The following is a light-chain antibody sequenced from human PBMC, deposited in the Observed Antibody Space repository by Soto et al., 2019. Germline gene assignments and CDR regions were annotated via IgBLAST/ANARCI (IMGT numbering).Light chain of an antibody. CDR2: KDN. Sequence: NFMLTQPHSVSESPGKTVTISCTRSGGSIASNHVQWYQQRPGSAPTTVIYKDNQRPSGVPDRFSGSIDSSSNSASLTISGLKTEDEADYYCQSYDGNNVLFGRRTKLTVL. CDR1: GGSIASNH. CDR3: QSYDGNNVL. V-gene: IGLV6-57*04. J-gene: IGLJ2*01.